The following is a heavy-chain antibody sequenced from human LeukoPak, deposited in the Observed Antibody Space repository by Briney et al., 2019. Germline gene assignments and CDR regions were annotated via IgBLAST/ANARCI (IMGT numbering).Heavy chain of an antibody. CDR1: GYTFTSYG. D-gene: IGHD2-15*01. Sequence: ASVKVSCKASGYTFTSYGISWVRQAPGQGLEWMGWISAYNGNTNYAQKLQGRVTMTTDTSTSTDYMELRSLRSDDTAVYYCARDNKLVVVVAASDYWGQGTLVTVSS. CDR3: ARDNKLVVVVAASDY. J-gene: IGHJ4*02. CDR2: ISAYNGNT. V-gene: IGHV1-18*01.